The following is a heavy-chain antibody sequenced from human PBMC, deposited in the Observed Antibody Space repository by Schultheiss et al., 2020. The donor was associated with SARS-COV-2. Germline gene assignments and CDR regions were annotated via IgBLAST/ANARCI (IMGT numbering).Heavy chain of an antibody. Sequence: GGSLRLSCAASGFTFSSYGMHWVRQAPGKGLEWVAVIWYDGSNKYYADSVKGRFTISRDNSKNTLYLQMNSLRAEDTAVYYCARWRVSRGLTTRHYFDYWGQGTLVTVSS. D-gene: IGHD1-1*01. CDR1: GFTFSSYG. CDR3: ARWRVSRGLTTRHYFDY. J-gene: IGHJ4*02. V-gene: IGHV3-33*08. CDR2: IWYDGSNK.